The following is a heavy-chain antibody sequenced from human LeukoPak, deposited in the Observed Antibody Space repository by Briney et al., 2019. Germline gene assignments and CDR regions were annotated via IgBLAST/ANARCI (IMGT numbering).Heavy chain of an antibody. Sequence: GGSLRLSCAASGFTFNNYWMTWVRQAPGKGLEWVANINQDGSGKEYVDSVKGRFTISRDNAKNSLFLQMNSLRAEDTAVYYCARGATYYDILTGYFPLEVDYWGQGTLVTVSS. V-gene: IGHV3-7*01. CDR3: ARGATYYDILTGYFPLEVDY. J-gene: IGHJ4*02. D-gene: IGHD3-9*01. CDR1: GFTFNNYW. CDR2: INQDGSGK.